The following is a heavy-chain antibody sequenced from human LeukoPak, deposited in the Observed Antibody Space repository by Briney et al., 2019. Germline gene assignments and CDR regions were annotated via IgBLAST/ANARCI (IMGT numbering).Heavy chain of an antibody. CDR1: GFTFSSYG. D-gene: IGHD1-26*01. J-gene: IGHJ4*02. Sequence: PGGSLRPSCAASGFTFSSYGMHWVRQAPGKGLEWVAVISYDGSNKDYADSVKGRFTISRDNSKNTLYLQMNSLRAEDTAVYYCAKDQTPYSGSYYDYWGQGTLVTVSS. CDR2: ISYDGSNK. V-gene: IGHV3-30*18. CDR3: AKDQTPYSGSYYDY.